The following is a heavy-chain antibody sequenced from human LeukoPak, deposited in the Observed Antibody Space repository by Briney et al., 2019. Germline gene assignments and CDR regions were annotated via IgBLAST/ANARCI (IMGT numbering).Heavy chain of an antibody. V-gene: IGHV3-33*01. CDR3: ARGPIDKVVAGTFFGH. Sequence: SGGSLRLSCAASGFIFSNYGMHWVRQAPGKGLEWVAVIWYDGSNKYYADSVKGRFTISRDNSKNTLYLQMSSLRAEDTAVYYCARGPIDKVVAGTFFGHWGQGTVVTVSS. J-gene: IGHJ4*02. D-gene: IGHD6-19*01. CDR1: GFIFSNYG. CDR2: IWYDGSNK.